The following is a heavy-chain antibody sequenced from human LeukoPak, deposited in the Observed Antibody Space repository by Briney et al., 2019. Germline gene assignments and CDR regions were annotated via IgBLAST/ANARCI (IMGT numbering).Heavy chain of an antibody. J-gene: IGHJ4*02. V-gene: IGHV3-23*01. CDR2: ISGSGGST. D-gene: IGHD5-18*01. CDR3: AKDHSYGSVGY. CDR1: GFTFSSYA. Sequence: GRSLRLSCAASGFTFSSYAMSWVRQAPGKGLEWVSAISGSGGSTYYADSVKGRFTISRDNSKNTLYLQMNSLRAEDTAVYYCAKDHSYGSVGYWGQGTLVTVSS.